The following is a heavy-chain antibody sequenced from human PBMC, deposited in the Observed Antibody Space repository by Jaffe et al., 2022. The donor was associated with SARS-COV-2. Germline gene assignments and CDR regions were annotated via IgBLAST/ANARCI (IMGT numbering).Heavy chain of an antibody. CDR3: AKDFSGSSWYYFDY. D-gene: IGHD6-13*01. V-gene: IGHV3-9*01. CDR2: ISWNSGYI. CDR1: GFTFDAYA. J-gene: IGHJ4*02. Sequence: EVQLVESGGGLVQPGRSLRLSCAGYGFTFDAYAMHWVRQAPGKGLEWVSSISWNSGYIDYADSVKGRFTISRDNAKNSLYLQMNSLRAEDTAFYYCAKDFSGSSWYYFDYWGQGTLVTVSS.